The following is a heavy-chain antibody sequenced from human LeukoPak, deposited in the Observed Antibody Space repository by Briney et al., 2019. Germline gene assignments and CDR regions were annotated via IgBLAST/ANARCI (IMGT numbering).Heavy chain of an antibody. D-gene: IGHD4-11*01. CDR2: MNTNSGNT. Sequence: ASVKVSCKASGYTFTSYDINWVRQATGQGLEWMGWMNTNSGNTGYAQKFQGRVTMTRNTSISTAYMELSSLRSEDTAVYYCARGAMTTGPNWFDPWGQGTLVTVSS. J-gene: IGHJ5*02. CDR3: ARGAMTTGPNWFDP. V-gene: IGHV1-8*01. CDR1: GYTFTSYD.